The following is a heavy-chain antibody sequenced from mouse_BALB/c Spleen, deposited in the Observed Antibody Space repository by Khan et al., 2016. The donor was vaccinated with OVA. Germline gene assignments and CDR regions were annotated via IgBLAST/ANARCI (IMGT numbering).Heavy chain of an antibody. Sequence: EVKLEVSGGGLVQPGGSLKLSCAASGFDFSRYWMSWVRQAPGKGLEWIGEINPDSSTINYTPSLKDKFIISRDNAKNTLYLQMSKVRSEYTALYYCARQGLYYGSSWFAYWGQGTLVTVSA. V-gene: IGHV4-1*02. J-gene: IGHJ3*01. CDR1: GFDFSRYW. CDR2: INPDSSTI. D-gene: IGHD1-1*01. CDR3: ARQGLYYGSSWFAY.